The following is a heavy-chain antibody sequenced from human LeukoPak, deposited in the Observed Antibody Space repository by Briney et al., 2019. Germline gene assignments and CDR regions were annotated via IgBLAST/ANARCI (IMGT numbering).Heavy chain of an antibody. CDR2: IYYSGST. CDR3: ARRLYNWNFDY. CDR1: GVSISSYY. J-gene: IGHJ4*02. V-gene: IGHV4-59*08. D-gene: IGHD5-24*01. Sequence: TSETLSLTCTVSGVSISSYYWSWIRQPPGKGLEWIGYIYYSGSTNYNPSLKSRVTISVDTSKNQFSLKLSSVTAADTAVYYCARRLYNWNFDYWGQGTLVTVSS.